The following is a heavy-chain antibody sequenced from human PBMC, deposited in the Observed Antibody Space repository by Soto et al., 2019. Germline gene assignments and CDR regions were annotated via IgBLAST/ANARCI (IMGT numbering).Heavy chain of an antibody. D-gene: IGHD3-10*01. V-gene: IGHV1-8*01. J-gene: IGHJ6*02. Sequence: QVQLVQSGAEVKKPGASVKVSCKASGYTFTSYDINWVRQATGQGLEWMGWMNPNSGNTGYAQKFQGRVTMTRNTSISTAHMELSSLRSEDTAVYYCARVGYYYGSGSYYNVFGMDVWGQGTTVTVSS. CDR3: ARVGYYYGSGSYYNVFGMDV. CDR1: GYTFTSYD. CDR2: MNPNSGNT.